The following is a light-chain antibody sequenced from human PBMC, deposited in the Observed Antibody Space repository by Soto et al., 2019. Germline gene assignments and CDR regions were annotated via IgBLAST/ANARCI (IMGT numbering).Light chain of an antibody. Sequence: EIVLTQSPATLSLSPGERATLSCRASQSVSSYLAWYQQKPGQAPRLLIYGASNRATAIPDRFSGSGSGTDFTLTISRLEPEDFAVYYCQQYDDSPGTFGQGTKVEIK. V-gene: IGKV3-20*01. CDR2: GAS. CDR1: QSVSSY. CDR3: QQYDDSPGT. J-gene: IGKJ1*01.